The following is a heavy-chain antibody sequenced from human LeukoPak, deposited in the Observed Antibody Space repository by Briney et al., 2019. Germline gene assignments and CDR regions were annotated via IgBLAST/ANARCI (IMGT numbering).Heavy chain of an antibody. CDR1: GGTFSSYA. D-gene: IGHD6-19*01. CDR2: IIPIFGTA. Sequence: SVKVSCKASGGTFSSYAISWVRQARGQGLEWMGGIIPIFGTANYAQKFQGRVTITADKSTSTAYMELSSLRSEDTAVYYCARHLSSGWLFDYWGQGTLVTVSS. CDR3: ARHLSSGWLFDY. V-gene: IGHV1-69*06. J-gene: IGHJ4*02.